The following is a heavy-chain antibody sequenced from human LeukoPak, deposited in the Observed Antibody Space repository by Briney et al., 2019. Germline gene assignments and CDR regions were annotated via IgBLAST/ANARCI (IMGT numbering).Heavy chain of an antibody. J-gene: IGHJ5*02. V-gene: IGHV3-23*01. D-gene: IGHD6-19*01. CDR3: AKGSGSGWYGWFAP. CDR1: GFTFSHYA. Sequence: GESLRLSCAATGFTFSHYAMYWVRQAPGKGLEWVSSIEASGGATYYADSMKGRFTISRDNSKNTFYLQMNNLRAEDTAVYFCAKGSGSGWYGWFAPWGQETLVTVSS. CDR2: IEASGGAT.